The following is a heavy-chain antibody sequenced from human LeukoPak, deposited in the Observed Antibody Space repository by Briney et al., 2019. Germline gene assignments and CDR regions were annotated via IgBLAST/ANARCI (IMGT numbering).Heavy chain of an antibody. D-gene: IGHD3-22*01. J-gene: IGHJ4*02. CDR1: GGSFSGYY. CDR3: ARGPYYDSSGYYPI. CDR2: INHSGST. Sequence: PSETLSLTCAVYGGSFSGYYWSWIRQPPGKGLEWIGEINHSGSTNYNPSLKSRVTISADTSKNQFSLKLSSVTAADTAVYYCARGPYYDSSGYYPIWGQGTLVTVSS. V-gene: IGHV4-34*01.